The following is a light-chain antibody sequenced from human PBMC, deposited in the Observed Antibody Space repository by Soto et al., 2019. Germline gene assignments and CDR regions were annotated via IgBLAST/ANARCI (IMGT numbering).Light chain of an antibody. J-gene: IGKJ2*01. CDR2: AAS. V-gene: IGKV1-9*01. Sequence: DIQLTQSPSFLSASVGDRVTITCRASQGISSYLAWYQQKPGTAPQLLIYAASTLQSGVPSRFSGSGSGTEFTLTISSLQPEDFATYYCKQLHSNPYTFGQGTKVDIK. CDR1: QGISSY. CDR3: KQLHSNPYT.